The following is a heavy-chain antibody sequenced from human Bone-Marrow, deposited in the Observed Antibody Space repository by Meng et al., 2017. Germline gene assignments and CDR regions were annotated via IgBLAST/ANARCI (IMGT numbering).Heavy chain of an antibody. V-gene: IGHV1-69*06. CDR3: ARRGQLWLDSFDP. Sequence: VRLGQAWAGVKKPWSSGKVSWKASGGTFSSHAISWVQTAPGKGLEWMGGIIPIFGTANYAQKFQGRVTITADKSTSTAYMELSSLRSEDTAVYYCARRGQLWLDSFDPWGQGTLVTVSS. CDR2: IIPIFGTA. J-gene: IGHJ5*02. CDR1: GGTFSSHA. D-gene: IGHD5-18*01.